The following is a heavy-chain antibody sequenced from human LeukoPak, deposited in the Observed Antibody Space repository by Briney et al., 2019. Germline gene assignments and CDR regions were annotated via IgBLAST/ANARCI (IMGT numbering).Heavy chain of an antibody. CDR2: ISSSSSTI. CDR1: GFTFSSYS. D-gene: IGHD1-14*01. CDR3: AKDPGITGTTLEYYFDY. V-gene: IGHV3-48*01. Sequence: GGSLRLSCAASGFTFSSYSMNWVRQAPGKGLEWVSYISSSSSTIYYADSVKGRFTISRDNSKNTLYLQMNSLRAEDTAVYYCAKDPGITGTTLEYYFDYWGQGTLVTVSS. J-gene: IGHJ4*02.